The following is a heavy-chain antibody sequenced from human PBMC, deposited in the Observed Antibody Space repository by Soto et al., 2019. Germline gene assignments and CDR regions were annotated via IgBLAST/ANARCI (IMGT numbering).Heavy chain of an antibody. Sequence: QVQLVQSGAEVKKPGSSVKVSCKASGGTFNRYAISWRRQAPGQGPEWMGGITPMFGTGNYAQKFQGRVTITGGESTTTVHMELRRLTSEDTAVYYCAQTLGSAVAGPGRFDLWGRGTRVIVSS. J-gene: IGHJ2*01. D-gene: IGHD6-19*01. CDR2: ITPMFGTG. CDR3: AQTLGSAVAGPGRFDL. CDR1: GGTFNRYA. V-gene: IGHV1-69*12.